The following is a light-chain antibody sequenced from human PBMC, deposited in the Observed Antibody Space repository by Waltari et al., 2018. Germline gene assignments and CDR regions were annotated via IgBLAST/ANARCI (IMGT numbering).Light chain of an antibody. Sequence: SYKLTQPPSLSVSPGQTASITCSGDDLEDYYVAWYQQRPGQSPVLLIYQDTKRPSGITERFSGSNSGNTATLTIRETQTIDDADYYCQAWDNSAVVFGGGTTLTVL. CDR3: QAWDNSAVV. V-gene: IGLV3-1*01. J-gene: IGLJ2*01. CDR1: DLEDYY. CDR2: QDT.